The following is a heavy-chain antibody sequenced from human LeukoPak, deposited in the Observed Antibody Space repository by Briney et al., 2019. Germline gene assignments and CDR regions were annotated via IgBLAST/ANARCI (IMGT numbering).Heavy chain of an antibody. CDR1: GFTFSSYA. CDR3: AKDRLAHYDFWNGYYWAFDYYYGMDV. J-gene: IGHJ6*02. V-gene: IGHV3-23*01. CDR2: ISGSGGST. Sequence: GGSLRLSCAASGFTFSSYAMSWVRQAPGKGLEWVSAISGSGGSTYYADSVKGRFTISRDNSKNTLYLQMNSLRAEDTAVYYCAKDRLAHYDFWNGYYWAFDYYYGMDVWGQGTTVTVSS. D-gene: IGHD3-3*01.